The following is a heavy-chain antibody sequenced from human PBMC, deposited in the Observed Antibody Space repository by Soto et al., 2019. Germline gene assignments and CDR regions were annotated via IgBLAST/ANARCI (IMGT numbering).Heavy chain of an antibody. CDR2: ITGGGGGT. J-gene: IGHJ6*02. CDR1: GFSFSSYA. V-gene: IGHV3-23*01. D-gene: IGHD3-9*01. CDR3: AKDRYYGILSEDYNDYYHYGMDV. Sequence: EGQLLESGGGPVQPGGSLRLSCAASGFSFSSYAMSWVRQAPGKGLVWVSTITGGGGGTYYADSVKGRFTISRDNSKNSLYLQLNSLRGEDAAVYFWAKDRYYGILSEDYNDYYHYGMDVWGQGTTVTVSS.